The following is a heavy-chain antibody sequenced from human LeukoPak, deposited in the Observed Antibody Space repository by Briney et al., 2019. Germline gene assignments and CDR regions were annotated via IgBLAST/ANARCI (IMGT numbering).Heavy chain of an antibody. CDR1: GFTFSDYY. CDR2: ISSSGSTI. V-gene: IGHV3-11*01. J-gene: IGHJ4*02. Sequence: GGSLRLSCAASGFTFSDYYMSWIRQAPGKGLEWVSYISSSGSTIYYADSVKGRFTISRDNAKNSLYLQMNSLRAEDTAVYYCAMPRSHPPYDILTGYMHGGDYWGRGTLVTVSS. CDR3: AMPRSHPPYDILTGYMHGGDY. D-gene: IGHD3-9*01.